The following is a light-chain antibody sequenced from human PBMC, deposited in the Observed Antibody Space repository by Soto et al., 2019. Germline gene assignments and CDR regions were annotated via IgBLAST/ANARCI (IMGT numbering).Light chain of an antibody. CDR3: QEYGESRT. J-gene: IGKJ1*01. CDR1: QTVGSSY. Sequence: EIVLTQSPGTLSLSPGERATLSCRASQTVGSSYLAWYQHKLGQAPRLLIYDASSRATGIPDRFSGSGSGTDFTLTISRLEPEDFAVYYCQEYGESRTFGQGTKVEI. CDR2: DAS. V-gene: IGKV3-20*01.